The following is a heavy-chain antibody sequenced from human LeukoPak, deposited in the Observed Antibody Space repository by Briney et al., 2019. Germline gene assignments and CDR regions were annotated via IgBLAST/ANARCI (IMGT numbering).Heavy chain of an antibody. CDR1: GGSFSGYY. CDR2: INHSGST. CDR3: ARRFSVTTGNFDY. D-gene: IGHD4-17*01. V-gene: IGHV4-34*01. Sequence: SETLSLTCAVYGGSFSGYYWSWIRQPPGKGLEWIGEINHSGSTNHNPSLKSRVTISVDTSKNQFSLKLSSVTAADTAVYYCARRFSVTTGNFDYWGQGTLVTVSS. J-gene: IGHJ4*02.